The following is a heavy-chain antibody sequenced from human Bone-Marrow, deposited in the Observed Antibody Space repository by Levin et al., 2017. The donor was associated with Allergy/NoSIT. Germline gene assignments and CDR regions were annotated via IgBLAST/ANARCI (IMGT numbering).Heavy chain of an antibody. Sequence: PGGSLRLSCAASGFTLSSYSMNWVRQAPGKGLEWVSSISTGSNHTYYADSVKGRFTISRDNAKNTLYLQMNSLRGEDTALYYCARDVSGLWLLSGWFDAWGQGTLVTVSS. J-gene: IGHJ5*02. CDR1: GFTLSSYS. CDR2: ISTGSNHT. CDR3: ARDVSGLWLLSGWFDA. D-gene: IGHD5-18*01. V-gene: IGHV3-21*01.